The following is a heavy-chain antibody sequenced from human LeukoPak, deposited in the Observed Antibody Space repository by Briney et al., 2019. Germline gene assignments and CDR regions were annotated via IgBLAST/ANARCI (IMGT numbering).Heavy chain of an antibody. CDR2: ISSSSSYI. CDR1: GFTFSSYS. V-gene: IGHV3-21*01. CDR3: ASDYGGNSGDY. J-gene: IGHJ4*02. Sequence: GGSLRLSCAASGFTFSSYSMNWVRQAPGKGLEWVSSISSSSSYIYYADSVKGRFTISRDNAKNSLYLQMNSLSAEDTAVYYCASDYGGNSGDYWGQGTLVTVSS. D-gene: IGHD4-23*01.